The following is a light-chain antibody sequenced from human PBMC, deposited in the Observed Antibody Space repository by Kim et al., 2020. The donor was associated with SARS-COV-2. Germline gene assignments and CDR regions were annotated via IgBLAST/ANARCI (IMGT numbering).Light chain of an antibody. CDR2: GAS. CDR3: QQYNNWPLT. J-gene: IGKJ4*01. Sequence: EVVMTQSPATLSVAPGERATLSCRASHSVNSMLAWYQQKPGQAPRLLIYGASTRATGIPAKFSGGGSGTEFTLTISSLQSEDFAVYYCQQYNNWPLTFGGGTKVDLK. CDR1: HSVNSM. V-gene: IGKV3-15*01.